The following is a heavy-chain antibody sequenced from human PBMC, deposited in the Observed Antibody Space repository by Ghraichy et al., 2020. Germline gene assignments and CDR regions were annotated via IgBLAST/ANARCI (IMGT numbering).Heavy chain of an antibody. CDR1: GFTFSSDA. CDR3: ATVLGGEFAL. D-gene: IGHD3-10*01. CDR2: ITGTGVST. V-gene: IGHV3-23*01. Sequence: GGSLRLSCAASGFTFSSDAMSWVRQAPGKGLEWVSAITGTGVSTYYADSVKGRFTISRDNSKNALYLQMNSLRADDTALYYCATVLGGEFALWGQGNLVTAAS. J-gene: IGHJ4*02.